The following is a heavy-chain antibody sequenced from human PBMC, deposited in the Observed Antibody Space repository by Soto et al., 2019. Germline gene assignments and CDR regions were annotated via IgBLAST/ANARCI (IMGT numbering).Heavy chain of an antibody. Sequence: KTSETLSLTCTVSGGPISSSSYYWGWIRQAPGKGLEWLATIYYTGYTYHNPSLKSHVTISVDTSKNQFSLKLTSVTAADTAVYYCARGKRAVAQFDYWGQGTLVTVSS. CDR3: ARGKRAVAQFDY. V-gene: IGHV4-39*01. J-gene: IGHJ4*02. CDR1: GGPISSSSYY. CDR2: IYYTGYT. D-gene: IGHD6-19*01.